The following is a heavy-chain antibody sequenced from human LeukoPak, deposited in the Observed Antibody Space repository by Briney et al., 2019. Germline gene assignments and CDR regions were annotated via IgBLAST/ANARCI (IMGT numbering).Heavy chain of an antibody. J-gene: IGHJ5*02. CDR1: GFTFSSYS. CDR2: ISSSTSYI. Sequence: GGSLRLSCAASGFTFSSYSMNWVRQAPGKGLEWVSFISSSTSYISYADSVKGRFTISRDNAKSSLWLQMNSLRAEDTAVYYCARGSTGPDHWGQGTLVTVSS. V-gene: IGHV3-21*01. D-gene: IGHD2-8*02. CDR3: ARGSTGPDH.